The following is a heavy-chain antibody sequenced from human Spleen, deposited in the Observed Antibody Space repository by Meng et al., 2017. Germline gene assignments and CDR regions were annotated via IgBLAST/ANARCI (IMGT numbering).Heavy chain of an antibody. D-gene: IGHD2-15*01. V-gene: IGHV1-2*06. Sequence: QVHLLRPGAAVKKPGSSVKVSVKASGYSFTGDSMHWVRQGPGQGLEWMGRINPNSGDTRYAQKLQGRVTMTRDMAIREAYIELSSLIFEDTAVYYCARGPGAVRSPYYFDYWGQGTLVTVSS. J-gene: IGHJ4*02. CDR1: GYSFTGDS. CDR3: ARGPGAVRSPYYFDY. CDR2: INPNSGDT.